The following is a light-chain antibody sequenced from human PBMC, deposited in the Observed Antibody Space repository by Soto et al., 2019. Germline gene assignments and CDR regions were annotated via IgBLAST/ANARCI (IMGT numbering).Light chain of an antibody. CDR3: QQNNRYPWT. CDR1: QNINNW. CDR2: KAS. Sequence: DIQMTQSPSTLPASVGDRVTITCRASQNINNWLAWYQQKPGKGPSLLIYKASNLESGVSSRFSGSGSGTEFTLTISSLQPDDIGTYYCQQNNRYPWTFGQGTRLEI. J-gene: IGKJ5*01. V-gene: IGKV1-5*03.